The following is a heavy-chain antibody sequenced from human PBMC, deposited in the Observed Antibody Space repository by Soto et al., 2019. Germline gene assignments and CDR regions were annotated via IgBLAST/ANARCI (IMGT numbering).Heavy chain of an antibody. D-gene: IGHD1-26*01. Sequence: GGSLRLSCAVSGFTFSSYTMNWIRQTPGKGLEWVSSISRDSDYKHYADSLKGRFTISRDNAQSSLYLQINSLRADDTAVCYCARVIGGYRTGNYYYYGMDVWGQGTTVTV. CDR1: GFTFSSYT. CDR3: ARVIGGYRTGNYYYYGMDV. CDR2: ISRDSDYK. J-gene: IGHJ6*02. V-gene: IGHV3-21*01.